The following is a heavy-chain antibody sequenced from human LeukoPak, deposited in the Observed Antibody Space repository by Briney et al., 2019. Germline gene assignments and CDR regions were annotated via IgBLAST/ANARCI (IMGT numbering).Heavy chain of an antibody. CDR3: AVPAAGTICCVDY. J-gene: IGHJ4*02. Sequence: PGGSLRLSCAASGLTFSTYPMHWVHQAPGKGLEWVAVISYDGSNKFYADSVKGRFTISRDNSKNTLYLQMNSLRAEDTALYYCAVPAAGTICCVDYWGQGTPVTVSS. CDR1: GLTFSTYP. D-gene: IGHD6-13*01. V-gene: IGHV3-30-3*01. CDR2: ISYDGSNK.